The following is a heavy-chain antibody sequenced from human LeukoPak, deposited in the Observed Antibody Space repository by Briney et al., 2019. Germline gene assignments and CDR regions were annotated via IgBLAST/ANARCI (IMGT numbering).Heavy chain of an antibody. J-gene: IGHJ4*02. CDR1: GFTLSYYN. CDR3: AREIPGGATTLDY. V-gene: IGHV3-7*01. D-gene: IGHD1-26*01. CDR2: IKVDGSEK. Sequence: GGSLRLSCAASGFTLSYYNMNWVRQAPGKGLEWVANIKVDGSEKNYVDSVKGRLTISRDNAKNSLYLQMNSLRVEDTAVYYCAREIPGGATTLDYWGQGTLVTVSS.